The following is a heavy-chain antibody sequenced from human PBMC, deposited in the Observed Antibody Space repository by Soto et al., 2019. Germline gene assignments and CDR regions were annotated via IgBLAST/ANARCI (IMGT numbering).Heavy chain of an antibody. D-gene: IGHD1-26*01. CDR1: GNTFTSYY. J-gene: IGHJ6*02. CDR3: ARDRAPGWAYYYGMDV. Sequence: QVQLVQSGAEVKKPGASVKVSCKASGNTFTSYYMHWVRQAPGQGLEWMGIINPSSGSTSYAQKFQGRVTMTXXTXTXXVYMELSSLRSEDTAVYYCARDRAPGWAYYYGMDVWGQGTTVTVSS. CDR2: INPSSGST. V-gene: IGHV1-46*03.